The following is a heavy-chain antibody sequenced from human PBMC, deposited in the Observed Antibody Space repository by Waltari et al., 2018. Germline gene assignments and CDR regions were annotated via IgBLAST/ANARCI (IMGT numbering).Heavy chain of an antibody. J-gene: IGHJ4*02. CDR2: TNAYNGLT. V-gene: IGHV1-18*04. Sequence: QVQLVQSGGDVQTLGAYVKVPCKPSGYTFADYGISWVRPAPGQGLEWLGWTNAYNGLTKYAQTVQDRATMTTDASASTAYVELRSLRSDDTAMYYCARTYYYDSRDFDYWGQGSLVTVSS. CDR3: ARTYYYDSRDFDY. D-gene: IGHD3-22*01. CDR1: GYTFADYG.